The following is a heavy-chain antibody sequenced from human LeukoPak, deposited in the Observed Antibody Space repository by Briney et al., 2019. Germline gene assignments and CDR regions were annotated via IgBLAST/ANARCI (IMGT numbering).Heavy chain of an antibody. CDR2: MNPNSGNT. CDR1: GYTFTSYG. CDR3: ARGRSSSSWFRAFDI. D-gene: IGHD6-13*01. J-gene: IGHJ3*02. Sequence: GASVKVSCKASGYTFTSYGISWVRQAPGQGLEWMGWMNPNSGNTGYAQKFQGRVTMTRNTSISTAYMELSSLRSEDTAVYYCARGRSSSSWFRAFDIWGQGTMVTVSS. V-gene: IGHV1-8*02.